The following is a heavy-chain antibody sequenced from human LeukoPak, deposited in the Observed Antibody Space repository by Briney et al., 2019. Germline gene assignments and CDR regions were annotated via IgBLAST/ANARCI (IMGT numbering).Heavy chain of an antibody. J-gene: IGHJ4*02. CDR3: TRDPHALDY. V-gene: IGHV3-48*01. CDR2: ITSRSSPI. CDR1: GFTLSSYS. Sequence: GGSLRLSCAASGFTLSSYSMNWVRQAPGKGLEWVSYITSRSSPIHYADSVKGRFTISRDNAKNSLYLQMNSLRAEDTAVYYCTRDPHALDYWGQGTLVTVSS.